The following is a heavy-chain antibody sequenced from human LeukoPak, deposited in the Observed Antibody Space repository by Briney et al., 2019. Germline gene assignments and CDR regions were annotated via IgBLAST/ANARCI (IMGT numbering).Heavy chain of an antibody. CDR2: INHSGST. CDR1: GGSFSGYY. Sequence: SETLSLTCAVYGGSFSGYYWSWIRQPPGKGLEWTGEINHSGSTNYNPSLKSRVTISVDTSKNQFSLKLSSVTAADTAVYYCARGTARGYSYGKSFDYWGQGTLVTVSS. V-gene: IGHV4-34*01. J-gene: IGHJ4*02. D-gene: IGHD5-18*01. CDR3: ARGTARGYSYGKSFDY.